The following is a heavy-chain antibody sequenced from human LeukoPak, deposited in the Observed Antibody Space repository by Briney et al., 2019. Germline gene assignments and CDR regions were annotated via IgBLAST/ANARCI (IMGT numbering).Heavy chain of an antibody. Sequence: GSSVKVSCKASGDTFSSYAFSWVRQAPGQGLEWMGGIIPIFGTPSYAQKFQGKVTISADESTNTVYMELSSLKSEDTAVYYCARESSSGSYWAYFDYWGQGTLVTVSS. V-gene: IGHV1-69*01. J-gene: IGHJ4*02. CDR1: GDTFSSYA. CDR3: ARESSSGSYWAYFDY. CDR2: IIPIFGTP. D-gene: IGHD1-26*01.